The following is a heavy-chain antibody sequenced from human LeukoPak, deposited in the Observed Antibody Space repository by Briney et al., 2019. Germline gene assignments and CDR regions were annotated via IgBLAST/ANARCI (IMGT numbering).Heavy chain of an antibody. CDR2: IIPIFGTA. J-gene: IGHJ4*02. CDR3: ARGPAAGY. V-gene: IGHV1-69*06. Sequence: ASVKVSCKASGGTFSNYAISWVRQAPGQGLEWMGGIIPIFGTANYAQKFRGRVTITADKSTRTAYMELSSLRSEDTAVYYCARGPAAGYWGQGTLVTVSS. D-gene: IGHD6-13*01. CDR1: GGTFSNYA.